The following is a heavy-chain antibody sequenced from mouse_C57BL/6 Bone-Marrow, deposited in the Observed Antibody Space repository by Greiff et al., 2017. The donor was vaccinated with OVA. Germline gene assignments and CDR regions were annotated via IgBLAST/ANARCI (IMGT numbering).Heavy chain of an antibody. Sequence: QVQLQQPGAELVKPGASVKMSCKASGYTFTSYWITWVKQRPGQGLEWIGDIYPGSGSTNYNEKFKSKATLTVDTSSSTAYMHLRSLTSEDSSVYCCARNGNYDWFAYWGQGTLVTVSA. CDR1: GYTFTSYW. CDR3: ARNGNYDWFAY. V-gene: IGHV1-55*01. D-gene: IGHD2-1*01. J-gene: IGHJ3*01. CDR2: IYPGSGST.